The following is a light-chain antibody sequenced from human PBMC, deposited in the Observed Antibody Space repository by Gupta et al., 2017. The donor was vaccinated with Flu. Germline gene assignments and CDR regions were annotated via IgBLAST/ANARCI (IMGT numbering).Light chain of an antibody. CDR1: SNDVGRYNY. V-gene: IGLV2-14*03. CDR3: SSYRINSSRL. J-gene: IGLJ1*01. CDR2: DVN. Sequence: SITFSCTGTSNDVGRYNYVSWYQQHPGKATKIIIYDVNNRPSGVSNRFSGSKSGITASLTISGLQTEDEADYYCSSYRINSSRLFGTGTKVTVL.